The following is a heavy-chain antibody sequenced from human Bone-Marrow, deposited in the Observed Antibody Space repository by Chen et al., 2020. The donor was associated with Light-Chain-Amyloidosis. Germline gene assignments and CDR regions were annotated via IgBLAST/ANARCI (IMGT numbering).Heavy chain of an antibody. CDR3: ASNGDSTGY. V-gene: IGHV4-39*01. CDR1: GGSISSSSYY. CDR2: IYYSGST. J-gene: IGHJ4*02. D-gene: IGHD4-17*01. Sequence: QLQLQESGPGLVKPSETLSLTCTVSGGSISSSSYYWGWIRQPPGKGLGWIGSIYYSGSTYYNPSLKSRVTISVDTSKNQFSLKLSSVTAADTAVYYCASNGDSTGYWGQGTLVTVSS.